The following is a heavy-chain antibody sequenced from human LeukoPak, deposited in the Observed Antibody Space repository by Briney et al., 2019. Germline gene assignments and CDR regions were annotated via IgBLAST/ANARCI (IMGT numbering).Heavy chain of an antibody. CDR3: ARDAVTYDAFDI. CDR2: VFYSGST. CDR1: GGSITNYY. Sequence: SETLSLTCTVSGGSITNYYWNWIRQPPGEGLEWIGYVFYSGSTNYNPSLKSRVTISVDTSKNQFSLKVTSVTAADTALYYCARDAVTYDAFDIWGQGTMVTVSS. J-gene: IGHJ3*02. V-gene: IGHV4-59*01. D-gene: IGHD2-21*02.